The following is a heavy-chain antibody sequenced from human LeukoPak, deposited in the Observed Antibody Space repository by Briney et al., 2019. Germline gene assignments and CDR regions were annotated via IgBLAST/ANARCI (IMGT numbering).Heavy chain of an antibody. J-gene: IGHJ4*02. CDR2: IYYSCST. CDR3: ARLGDSSSSWAYFDY. CDR1: GGTISSSSYY. Sequence: PSETLSLTCTVSGGTISSSSYYWGWLRQPPGKGLESIVSIYYSCSTYYNPSLNSRTTISVNTYKNQFSLKLSSVTAADTALYYCARLGDSSSSWAYFDYWGQGTLVTVSS. V-gene: IGHV4-39*01. D-gene: IGHD6-13*01.